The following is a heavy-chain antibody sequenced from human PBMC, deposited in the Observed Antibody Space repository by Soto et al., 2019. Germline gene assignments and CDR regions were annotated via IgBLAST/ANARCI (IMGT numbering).Heavy chain of an antibody. CDR3: ARDVDIVATITSDYYYYCMDV. Sequence: GASVKVSCKASGGTFSSYAISWVRQAPGQGLEWMGGIIPIFGTANYAQKFQGRVTITADESTSTAYMELSSLRSEDTAVYYCARDVDIVATITSDYYYYCMDVWGQGTTVTVSS. J-gene: IGHJ6*02. D-gene: IGHD5-12*01. CDR1: GGTFSSYA. V-gene: IGHV1-69*13. CDR2: IIPIFGTA.